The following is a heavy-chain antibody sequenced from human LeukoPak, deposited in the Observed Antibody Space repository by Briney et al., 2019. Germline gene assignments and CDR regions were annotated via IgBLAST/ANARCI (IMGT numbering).Heavy chain of an antibody. Sequence: ASVKVSCKASGGTFSSYAISWVRQAPGQGLEWMGRIIPILGIANYAQKFQGRVTITADKSTSTAYVELSSLRSEDTAVYYCARGISSGYSDYWGQGTLVTVSS. V-gene: IGHV1-69*04. CDR3: ARGISSGYSDY. CDR2: IIPILGIA. D-gene: IGHD3-22*01. J-gene: IGHJ4*02. CDR1: GGTFSSYA.